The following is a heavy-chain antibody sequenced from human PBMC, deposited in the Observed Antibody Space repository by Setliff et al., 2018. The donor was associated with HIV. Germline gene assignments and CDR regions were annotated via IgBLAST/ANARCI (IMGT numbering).Heavy chain of an antibody. CDR1: GYTFTSYG. Sequence: ASVKVSXXASGYTFTSYGISWVRQAPGQGLERMGWISAYNGNTNYAQKLQGRVTMTTDTSTSTAYMELRSLRSDDTAVYYCARDLLVAFPPRDVWGQGTTVTVSS. CDR2: ISAYNGNT. CDR3: ARDLLVAFPPRDV. J-gene: IGHJ6*02. V-gene: IGHV1-18*01.